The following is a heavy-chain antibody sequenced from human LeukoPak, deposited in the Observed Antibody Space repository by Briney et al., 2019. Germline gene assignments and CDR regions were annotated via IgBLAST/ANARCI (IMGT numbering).Heavy chain of an antibody. CDR2: ISSSSSTI. V-gene: IGHV3-48*01. CDR1: GFTFSSYS. D-gene: IGHD6-19*01. Sequence: GGSLRLSCAASGFTFSSYSMNWVRQAPGKGLEWVSYISSSSSTIYYADSVKGRFTISRDNAKNSLYLQMNSLRAEDTAVYYCARDTVSRAVAGNRGGFDYWGQGTLVTVSS. CDR3: ARDTVSRAVAGNRGGFDY. J-gene: IGHJ4*02.